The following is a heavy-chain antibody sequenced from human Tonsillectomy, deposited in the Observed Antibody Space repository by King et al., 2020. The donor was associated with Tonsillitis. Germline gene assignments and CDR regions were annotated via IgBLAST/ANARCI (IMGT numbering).Heavy chain of an antibody. CDR3: TKIRPAYAPCDWYFDL. CDR2: IWYDGTNE. Sequence: VQLVESGGGVVQPGRSLRLSCAASGFTFSTYGMHWVRQAPGKGLEWVAVIWYDGTNENYADSLKGRFTISRDNSNNTLYLQMNSLRAEDTAVYYCTKIRPAYAPCDWYFDLWGRGTLVTVSS. CDR1: GFTFSTYG. V-gene: IGHV3-33*06. J-gene: IGHJ2*01. D-gene: IGHD4-17*01.